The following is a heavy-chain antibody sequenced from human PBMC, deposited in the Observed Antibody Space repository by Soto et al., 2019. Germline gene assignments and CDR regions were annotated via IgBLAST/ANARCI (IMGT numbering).Heavy chain of an antibody. J-gene: IGHJ5*02. CDR1: GGFISTYF. V-gene: IGHV4-59*01. CDR3: ARSKPKLRFLVLWFDT. CDR2: IFYNGTT. Sequence: PSETLSLTCTVSGGFISTYFWSWIRQVPGKGPEWIGYIFYNGTTNYNPSLKSRVTMSVDTSKNQFSLKLNSVTAADTAVYYCARSKPKLRFLVLWFDTWGPGTQVTVSS. D-gene: IGHD3-3*01.